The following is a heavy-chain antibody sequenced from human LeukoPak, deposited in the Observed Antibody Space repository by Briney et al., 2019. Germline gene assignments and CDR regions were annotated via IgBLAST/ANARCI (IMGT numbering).Heavy chain of an antibody. D-gene: IGHD1-7*01. Sequence: GASVKVSCKASGYTFTSYGISWVRQAPGQGLEWMGWISAYNGNTNYAQKLQGRVTMTTDTSTSTAYMELRSLRSEDTAVYYCARDLQPVDRKTATSFHWFDPWGQGTLVTVSS. CDR2: ISAYNGNT. CDR1: GYTFTSYG. V-gene: IGHV1-18*01. J-gene: IGHJ5*02. CDR3: ARDLQPVDRKTATSFHWFDP.